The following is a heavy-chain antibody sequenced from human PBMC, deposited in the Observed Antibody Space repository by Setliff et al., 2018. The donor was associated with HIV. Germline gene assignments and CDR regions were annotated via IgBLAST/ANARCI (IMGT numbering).Heavy chain of an antibody. CDR3: TTKTTYYYDSSGRSDAFDI. V-gene: IGHV3-15*01. J-gene: IGHJ3*02. D-gene: IGHD3-22*01. CDR1: GFTFTNAW. Sequence: PGGSLRLSCAASGFTFTNAWMSWVRQVPGKGLEWVGRIKSKIDGETRHYAAPVKGRFTISRDDSKNTLYLQMNSLKTEDTAVYYCTTKTTYYYDSSGRSDAFDIWGQGTMVTV. CDR2: IKSKIDGETR.